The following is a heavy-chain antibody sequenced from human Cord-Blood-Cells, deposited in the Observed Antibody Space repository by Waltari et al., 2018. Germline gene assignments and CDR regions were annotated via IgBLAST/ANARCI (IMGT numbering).Heavy chain of an antibody. J-gene: IGHJ4*02. D-gene: IGHD1-1*01. V-gene: IGHV3-30*18. CDR3: AKDLENWNFDY. Sequence: QVQLVESGGGVVQPGRSLRLSCAASGFTFSSYGMHWVRQAPGKGLEWVAVISYDGSNKYYADAVKGRFTISRDNSKNTLYLQMNSLRAEDTAVYYCAKDLENWNFDYWGQGTLVTVSS. CDR2: ISYDGSNK. CDR1: GFTFSSYG.